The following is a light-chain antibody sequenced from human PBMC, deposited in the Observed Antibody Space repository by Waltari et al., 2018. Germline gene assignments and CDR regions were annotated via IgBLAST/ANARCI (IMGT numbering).Light chain of an antibody. CDR1: NSDIGGNNY. J-gene: IGLJ3*02. V-gene: IGLV2-14*01. CDR3: SSYSSTSTL. Sequence: QSALTQPASVSGSPGQSITISCTGTNSDIGGNNYVSWYQQYPDKAPKLMIYDVSHRPSVVSNRCSGSKSGNTASLTISGLQTEDEADYYCSSYSSTSTLFGGGTKLTVL. CDR2: DVS.